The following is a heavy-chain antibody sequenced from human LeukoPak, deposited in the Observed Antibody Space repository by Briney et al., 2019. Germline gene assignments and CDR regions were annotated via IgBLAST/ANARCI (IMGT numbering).Heavy chain of an antibody. J-gene: IGHJ5*02. D-gene: IGHD6-13*01. CDR1: GYTFTSYG. CDR3: ARVVAAGFHHNWFDP. CDR2: ISAYNGNT. Sequence: ASVKLSCKASGYTFTSYGISWVRQAPGQGLEWMGWISAYNGNTNYAQKLQGRVTMTTDTSTSTAYMELRSLRSDDTAVYYCARVVAAGFHHNWFDPWGQGTLVTVSS. V-gene: IGHV1-18*01.